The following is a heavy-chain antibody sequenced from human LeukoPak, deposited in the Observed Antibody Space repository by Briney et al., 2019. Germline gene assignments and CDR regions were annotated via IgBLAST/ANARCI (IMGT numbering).Heavy chain of an antibody. CDR2: IYTSGST. CDR1: GGSISSGSYY. V-gene: IGHV4-61*02. CDR3: ASGYGWDAFDI. J-gene: IGHJ3*02. D-gene: IGHD5-18*01. Sequence: SETLSLTCTVSGGSISSGSYYWSWIRQPAGKGLEWIGRIYTSGSTNYNPSLKSRVTISVDTSKNQFSLKLSSVTAADTAVYYCASGYGWDAFDIWGQGTMVAVSS.